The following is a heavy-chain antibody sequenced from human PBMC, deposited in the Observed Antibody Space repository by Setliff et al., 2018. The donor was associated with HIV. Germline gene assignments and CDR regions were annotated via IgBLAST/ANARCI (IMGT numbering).Heavy chain of an antibody. CDR1: GYTLSEVS. Sequence: ASVKVSCKVSGYTLSEVSMHWVRQAPGKGLEWMGGFDPEDGETIYAQKFQGRVTMTEDTSTDTVYMELSSLRSEDTAVYYCARQGIVGVARAFDIWGQGTKVTVSS. V-gene: IGHV1-24*01. D-gene: IGHD1-26*01. CDR3: ARQGIVGVARAFDI. J-gene: IGHJ3*02. CDR2: FDPEDGET.